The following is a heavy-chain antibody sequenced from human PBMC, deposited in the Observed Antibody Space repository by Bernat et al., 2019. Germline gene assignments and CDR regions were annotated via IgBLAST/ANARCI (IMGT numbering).Heavy chain of an antibody. CDR1: GFNFGGYW. V-gene: IGHV3-7*02. Sequence: EVQLVESGGGLVQPGGSLRLSCAASGFNFGGYWMTWVCQAPGKGLEWVANIKQDGSERFYVDSVKGRFTISRDNAKNSLYLQMTSLRAEDTAVCYCAKCIVAAGRSLYYHYGMDVWGQGTTVTVSS. CDR3: AKCIVAAGRSLYYHYGMDV. J-gene: IGHJ6*02. CDR2: IKQDGSER. D-gene: IGHD6-13*01.